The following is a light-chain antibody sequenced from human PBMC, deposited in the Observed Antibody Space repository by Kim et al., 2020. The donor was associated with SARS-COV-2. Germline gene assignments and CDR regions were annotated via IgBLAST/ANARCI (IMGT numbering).Light chain of an antibody. V-gene: IGKV3D-7*01. CDR2: GAS. Sequence: GERVTRACRASQSVSSSYLTWYQQKPGQAPRLLIYGASSRATGIPARFSGSGSGTDFTLTISSLQPEDFAVYYCQQDYNLLTFGGGTKVDIK. CDR1: QSVSSSY. CDR3: QQDYNLLT. J-gene: IGKJ4*01.